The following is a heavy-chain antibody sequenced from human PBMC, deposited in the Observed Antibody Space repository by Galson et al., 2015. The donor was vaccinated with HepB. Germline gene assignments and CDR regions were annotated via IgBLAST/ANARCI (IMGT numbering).Heavy chain of an antibody. V-gene: IGHV2-5*02. J-gene: IGHJ4*02. CDR1: GFSLNSRGVG. D-gene: IGHD3/OR15-3a*01. Sequence: PALVKPTQTLTLTCTFSGFSLNSRGVGVGWIRQPPGKALEWLALIFWDDDQRYTPLLKSRLSVTKDTTKNHVVLKLTSVDPVDTATYYCAHMDLGLTSFAYWGQGTLVTVSS. CDR2: IFWDDDQ. CDR3: AHMDLGLTSFAY.